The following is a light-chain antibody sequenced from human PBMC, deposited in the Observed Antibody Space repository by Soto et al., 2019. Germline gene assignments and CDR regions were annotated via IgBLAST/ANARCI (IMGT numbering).Light chain of an antibody. V-gene: IGKV3-20*01. CDR2: GAS. Sequence: EIVLTQSPGTLSLSPGERATLSCRASQSVSSSYLAWSQQKPGQVHRLLIHGASSRATGIPYRFSGSGSGTDFTLTISRLEPEDFAVYYCQQYGSSPWTFGQGTKVELK. J-gene: IGKJ1*01. CDR3: QQYGSSPWT. CDR1: QSVSSSY.